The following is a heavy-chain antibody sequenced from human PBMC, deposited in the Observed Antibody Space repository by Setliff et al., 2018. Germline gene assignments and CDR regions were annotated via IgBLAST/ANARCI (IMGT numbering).Heavy chain of an antibody. Sequence: ASETLSLTCTVSGGSSSSHYWSWIRQPPGKGLEWIGYIHYSGTTNYNPSLKSRVTLSLDTVKNQFSLELRAVTAADTALYYCARENGYCSGGACYFMFDYWGQGTLVTVSS. J-gene: IGHJ4*02. D-gene: IGHD2-15*01. CDR2: IHYSGTT. V-gene: IGHV4-59*11. CDR3: ARENGYCSGGACYFMFDY. CDR1: GGSSSSHY.